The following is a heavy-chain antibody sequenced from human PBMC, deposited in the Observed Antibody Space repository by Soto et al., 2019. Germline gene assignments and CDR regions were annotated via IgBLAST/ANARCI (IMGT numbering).Heavy chain of an antibody. J-gene: IGHJ4*02. CDR3: ARVVWFGESPYHFDY. CDR2: IYYRGTT. Sequence: PSETLSLTCTVSGGSVNSGGCFWSWIRQLPEKGLEWIGYIYYRGTTSYNPSLKSQLTISVDTSKNQFSLKLGSVTAADTAVYYCARVVWFGESPYHFDYWGQGAQVTVSS. D-gene: IGHD3-10*01. V-gene: IGHV4-31*01. CDR1: GGSVNSGGCF.